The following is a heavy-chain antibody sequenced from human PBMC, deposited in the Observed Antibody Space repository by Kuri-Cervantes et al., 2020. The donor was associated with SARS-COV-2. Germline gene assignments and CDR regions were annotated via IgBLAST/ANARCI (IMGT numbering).Heavy chain of an antibody. CDR1: GFTFSSYW. Sequence: GESLKISCAASGFTFSSYWMSWVRQAPGKGLEWVANIKQDGSEKYYVDSVKGRFTTSRDNAKNSLYLQMKSLRAEDTALYYCARARLLAAHYYFDYWGQGTLVTVSS. V-gene: IGHV3-7*03. J-gene: IGHJ4*02. CDR3: ARARLLAAHYYFDY. D-gene: IGHD6-13*01. CDR2: IKQDGSEK.